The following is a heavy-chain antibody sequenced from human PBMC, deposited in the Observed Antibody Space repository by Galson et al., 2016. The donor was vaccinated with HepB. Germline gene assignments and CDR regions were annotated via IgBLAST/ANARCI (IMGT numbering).Heavy chain of an antibody. Sequence: ETLSLTCDVSGASISSNNWWRWVRQPPGKGLEWIGEVFHSGSTNYNPSLKNRVTISVDKTKNQFSLQLGSVTAADTAMYYCARDKFSAWLIGMDVWGQGTTVTGSS. CDR1: GASISSNNW. CDR3: ARDKFSAWLIGMDV. D-gene: IGHD3-22*01. J-gene: IGHJ6*02. V-gene: IGHV4-4*02. CDR2: VFHSGST.